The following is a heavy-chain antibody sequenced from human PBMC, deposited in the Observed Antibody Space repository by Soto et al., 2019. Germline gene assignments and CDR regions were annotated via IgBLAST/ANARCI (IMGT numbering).Heavy chain of an antibody. CDR2: INHSGST. CDR3: AGVSGIYYYGMDV. V-gene: IGHV4-34*01. Sequence: SETLSLTCAVYGGSFSGYYWSWIRQPPGKGLEWIGEINHSGSTNYNPSLKSRVTISVDTSKNQVSLKLSSVTAADTAVYYCAGVSGIYYYGMDVWGQGTTVTVSS. CDR1: GGSFSGYY. D-gene: IGHD3-10*01. J-gene: IGHJ6*02.